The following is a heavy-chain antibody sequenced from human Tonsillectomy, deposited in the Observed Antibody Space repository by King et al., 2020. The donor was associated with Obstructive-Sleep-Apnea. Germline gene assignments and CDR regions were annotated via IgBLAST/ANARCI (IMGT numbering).Heavy chain of an antibody. D-gene: IGHD2-15*01. CDR3: ARWTLLDIVVVVAATGGAFDI. J-gene: IGHJ3*02. V-gene: IGHV2-26*01. CDR2: IFSNDEK. CDR1: GFSLSNARMG. Sequence: HVTLKESGPVLVKPTETLTLTCTVSGFSLSNARMGVSWIRQPPGKALEWLAHIFSNDEKSYSTSLKIRLTISKDTSKSQVVLTMTNMDPVDTATNYCARWTLLDIVVVVAATGGAFDIWGQGTMVTVSS.